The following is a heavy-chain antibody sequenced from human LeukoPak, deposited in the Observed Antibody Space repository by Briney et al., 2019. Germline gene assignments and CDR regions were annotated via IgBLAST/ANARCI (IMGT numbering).Heavy chain of an antibody. V-gene: IGHV3-21*01. Sequence: GGSLRLSCAASGFTFSSYSMNWVRQAPGKGLEWVSYISSSSSYIYYADSVKGRFTISRDNAKNSLYLQMNSLRAEDTAVYYCARGLSNRYCSSTSCQPAFDIWGQGTMVTVSS. CDR2: ISSSSSYI. D-gene: IGHD2-2*01. CDR3: ARGLSNRYCSSTSCQPAFDI. CDR1: GFTFSSYS. J-gene: IGHJ3*02.